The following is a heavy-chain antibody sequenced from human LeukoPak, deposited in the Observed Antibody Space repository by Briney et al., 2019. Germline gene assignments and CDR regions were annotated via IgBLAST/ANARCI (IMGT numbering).Heavy chain of an antibody. J-gene: IGHJ4*02. V-gene: IGHV3-23*01. CDR2: ISGSGGST. Sequence: GGSLRLSCAVSGITLNNYGMSWVRQAPGKGLEWVAGISGSGGSTNYADSVKGRFTISRDNLKNTLYLQMNSLRAEDTAAYFCAKRGVVIRVILVGFHKEANYFDSWGQGALVTVSS. CDR3: AKRGVVIRVILVGFHKEANYFDS. CDR1: GITLNNYG. D-gene: IGHD3-22*01.